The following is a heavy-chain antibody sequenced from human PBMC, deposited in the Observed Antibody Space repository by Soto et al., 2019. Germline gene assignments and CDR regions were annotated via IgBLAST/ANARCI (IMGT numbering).Heavy chain of an antibody. V-gene: IGHV3-33*01. J-gene: IGHJ4*02. D-gene: IGHD5-18*01. CDR2: IWYDGSNK. Sequence: GGSLRLSCAASGFTFSSYGMHWVRQAPGKGLEWVAVIWYDGSNKYYADSVKGRFTISRDNSKNTLYLQMNSLRAEDTAVYYCARDGGYSYGLAIDYRGQGTLVTVSS. CDR3: ARDGGYSYGLAIDY. CDR1: GFTFSSYG.